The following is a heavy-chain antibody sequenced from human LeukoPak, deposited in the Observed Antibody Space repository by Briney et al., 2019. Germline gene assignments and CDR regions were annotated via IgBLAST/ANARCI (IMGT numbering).Heavy chain of an antibody. D-gene: IGHD1-1*01. J-gene: IGHJ6*02. CDR1: GGSISSSNW. Sequence: SETLSLTCAVSGGSISSSNWWSWVRQPPGKGLEWIGEIYHSGSTYYNPSLTSRVTISVDRSKNQFSLKLSSVTAADTAVYYCARDPPRGNGMDVWGQGTTVTVSS. V-gene: IGHV4-4*02. CDR3: ARDPPRGNGMDV. CDR2: IYHSGST.